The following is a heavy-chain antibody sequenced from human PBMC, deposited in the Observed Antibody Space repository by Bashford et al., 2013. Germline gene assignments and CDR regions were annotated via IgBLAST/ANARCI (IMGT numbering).Heavy chain of an antibody. Sequence: SETLSLTCTVSGGSISSYYWNWIRQPPGKGLEWIGYIYYSGSTNYNPSLKSRVTISVDTSKNQFSLKLSSVTATDTAVYYCWGYDFWGGYGMDVWGPRDHGSPSPQ. D-gene: IGHD3-3*01. CDR3: WGYDFWGGYGMDV. CDR2: IYYSGST. J-gene: IGHJ6*01. CDR1: GGSISSYY. V-gene: IGHV4-59*08.